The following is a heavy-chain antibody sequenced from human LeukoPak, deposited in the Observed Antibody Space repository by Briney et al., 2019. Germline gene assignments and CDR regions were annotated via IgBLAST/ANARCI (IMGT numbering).Heavy chain of an antibody. CDR3: ATGASSSIAARHFDY. CDR2: FDPEDGET. V-gene: IGHV1-24*01. Sequence: GASVKVSCKASGYTFTSYGISWVRQAPGQGLEWMGGFDPEDGETFYAQKFQGRVTMTEDTSTDTAYMELSSLRSEDTAVYYCATGASSSIAARHFDYWGQGTLVTVSS. CDR1: GYTFTSYG. D-gene: IGHD6-6*01. J-gene: IGHJ4*02.